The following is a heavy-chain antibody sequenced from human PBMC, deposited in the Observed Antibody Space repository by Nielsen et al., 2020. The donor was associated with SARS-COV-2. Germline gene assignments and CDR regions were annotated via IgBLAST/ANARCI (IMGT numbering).Heavy chain of an antibody. D-gene: IGHD2-15*01. Sequence: WIRQPPGKGLEWIGSIYYSGSTNYNPSLKSRVTISVDTSKNQFSLKLSSVTAADTAVYYCARHIRRYGAGSGANNWFDPWGQGTLVTVSS. CDR2: IYYSGST. V-gene: IGHV4-39*01. J-gene: IGHJ5*02. CDR3: ARHIRRYGAGSGANNWFDP.